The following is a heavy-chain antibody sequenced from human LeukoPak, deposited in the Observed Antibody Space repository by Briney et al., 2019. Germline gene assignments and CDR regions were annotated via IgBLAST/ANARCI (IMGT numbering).Heavy chain of an antibody. D-gene: IGHD5-12*01. J-gene: IGHJ6*03. CDR3: AKMRGYDVHYYMDV. CDR1: GFTFNSHT. Sequence: GGSLRPSCAASGFTFNSHTMAWVRQAPGKGLEWVLGISGSGYSTYYADSVKGRFTISRDNSKNMLYLQINSLRVEDTAVYYCAKMRGYDVHYYMDVWGKGTTVTVSS. CDR2: ISGSGYST. V-gene: IGHV3-23*01.